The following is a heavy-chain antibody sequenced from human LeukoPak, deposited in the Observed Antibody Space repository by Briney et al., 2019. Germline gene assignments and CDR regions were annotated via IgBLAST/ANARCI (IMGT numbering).Heavy chain of an antibody. CDR3: ARQAGGYYYDSSGYYWKGFDY. CDR2: IYYSGST. CDR1: GGSISSSSYY. V-gene: IGHV4-39*01. Sequence: SETLSLTCTVSGGSISSSSYYWGWIRRPPGKGLEWIGSIYYSGSTYYNPSLKSRVTISVDTSKNQFSLKLSSVTAADTAVYYCARQAGGYYYDSSGYYWKGFDYWGQGTLVTVSS. J-gene: IGHJ4*02. D-gene: IGHD3-22*01.